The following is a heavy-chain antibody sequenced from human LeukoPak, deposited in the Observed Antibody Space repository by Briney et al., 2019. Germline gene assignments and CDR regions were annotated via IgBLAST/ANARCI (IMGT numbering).Heavy chain of an antibody. Sequence: GGSLRLSCAASGFTFSSYWMSWVRQAPGKGLEWVANINQDGSEKYYVDSVKGRFTISRDNAKKSLYLQVNSLRAEDTAVYYCASTYYDFWSPTPRCMVIRGPGTTFTVSS. CDR1: GFTFSSYW. V-gene: IGHV3-7*05. CDR2: INQDGSEK. J-gene: IGHJ6*01. CDR3: ASTYYDFWSPTPRCMVI. D-gene: IGHD3-3*01.